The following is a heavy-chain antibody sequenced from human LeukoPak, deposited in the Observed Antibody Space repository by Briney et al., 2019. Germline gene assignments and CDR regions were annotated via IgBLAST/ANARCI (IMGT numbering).Heavy chain of an antibody. CDR3: VKRPYNNGRFDY. D-gene: IGHD4-11*01. J-gene: IGHJ4*02. CDR1: GYSISSGFY. V-gene: IGHV4-38-2*02. Sequence: SETLSLTCTVSGYSISSGFYWGWIRQPPGKGLEWIGNIYHSGTTYYNPSLKSRVTISVDTSKNQFSLNLNSVTAADTAVYYCVKRPYNNGRFDYWGQGALVTVSS. CDR2: IYHSGTT.